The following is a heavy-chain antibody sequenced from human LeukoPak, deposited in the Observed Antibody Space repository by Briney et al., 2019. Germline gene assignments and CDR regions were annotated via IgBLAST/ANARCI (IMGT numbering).Heavy chain of an antibody. D-gene: IGHD3-10*01. CDR1: GFSFSDHY. Sequence: KPGGSLRLSCAASGFSFSDHYMSWIRQAPGKGLEWVSYISSSRSFTNYADSVKGRFTISRDTAKNSLYLQMNSLRAEDTAVYYCAKGQFDSGSGKIFDYWGQGTLVTVSS. CDR2: ISSSRSFT. J-gene: IGHJ4*02. CDR3: AKGQFDSGSGKIFDY. V-gene: IGHV3-11*05.